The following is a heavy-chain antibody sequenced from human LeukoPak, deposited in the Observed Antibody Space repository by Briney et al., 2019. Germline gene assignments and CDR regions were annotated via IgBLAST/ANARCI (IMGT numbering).Heavy chain of an antibody. J-gene: IGHJ4*02. D-gene: IGHD6-19*01. Sequence: AGGSLRLSCAASGFTFSSYAMSWVRQAPGKGLEWVSAISGSGGSTYYADSVQGRFIISRDNSNNTLYLQMNSLRAEDTAVYYCARDTGSGWYPSLKFDYWGQGILVTVSS. CDR1: GFTFSSYA. CDR3: ARDTGSGWYPSLKFDY. CDR2: ISGSGGST. V-gene: IGHV3-23*01.